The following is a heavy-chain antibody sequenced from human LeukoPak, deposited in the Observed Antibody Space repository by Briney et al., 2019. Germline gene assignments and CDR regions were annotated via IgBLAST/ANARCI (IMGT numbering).Heavy chain of an antibody. Sequence: ASVKVTCKASGYTFTSYDINWVRQAPGQGLEWMGWMNPNSGNTGYAQKFQGRVTMTRNTSISTAYMELSSLRSEDTAVYYCARGRTVPYYYYYYYMDVWGKGTTVTVSS. CDR1: GYTFTSYD. V-gene: IGHV1-8*01. D-gene: IGHD4-17*01. J-gene: IGHJ6*03. CDR3: ARGRTVPYYYYYYYMDV. CDR2: MNPNSGNT.